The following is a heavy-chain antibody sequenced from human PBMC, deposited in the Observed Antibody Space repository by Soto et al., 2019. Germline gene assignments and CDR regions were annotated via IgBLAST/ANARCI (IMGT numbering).Heavy chain of an antibody. Sequence: QVQLQESGPETVKPSETLSLTCTVSGASISSSYWSWIRQPPGKGLEWIGYVYDSGNTNYNPSLKSRVTISVDTSKNQFSLKLSSVTAADTAVYYCARDLKLSDYYYYGMDVWGQGTTVTVSS. CDR3: ARDLKLSDYYYYGMDV. CDR1: GASISSSY. V-gene: IGHV4-59*12. J-gene: IGHJ6*02. CDR2: VYDSGNT. D-gene: IGHD1-1*01.